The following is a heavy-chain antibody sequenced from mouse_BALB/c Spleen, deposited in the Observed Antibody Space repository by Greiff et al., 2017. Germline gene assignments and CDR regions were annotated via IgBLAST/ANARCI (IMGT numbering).Heavy chain of an antibody. CDR1: GFAFSSYD. D-gene: IGHD2-4*01. Sequence: EVQGVESGGGLVKPGGSLKLSCAASGFAFSSYDMSWVRQTPEKRLEWVAYISSGGGSTYYPDTVKGRFTISRDNAKNTLYLQMSSLKSEDTAMYYCARPYDYDEDYFDYWGQGTTLTVSS. CDR2: ISSGGGST. V-gene: IGHV5-12-1*01. CDR3: ARPYDYDEDYFDY. J-gene: IGHJ2*01.